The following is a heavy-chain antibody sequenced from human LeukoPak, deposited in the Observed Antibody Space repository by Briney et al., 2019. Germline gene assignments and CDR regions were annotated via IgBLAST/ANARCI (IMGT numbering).Heavy chain of an antibody. Sequence: SETLSLTCTVSGGSISRSSSYWGWIRHPPGKGLEWIGSIYDSGSTYYNPSLRSRVTISVDTSKNQFSLKLSSVTAADTAVYYCARQYYDRSEGNYWGQGTLVTVSS. CDR2: IYDSGST. V-gene: IGHV4-39*01. J-gene: IGHJ4*02. CDR1: GGSISRSSSY. D-gene: IGHD3-22*01. CDR3: ARQYYDRSEGNY.